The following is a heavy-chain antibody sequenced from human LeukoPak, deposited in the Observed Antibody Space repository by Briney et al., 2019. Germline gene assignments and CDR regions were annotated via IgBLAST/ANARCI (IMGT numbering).Heavy chain of an antibody. CDR2: VYYTGNL. D-gene: IGHD6-13*01. V-gene: IGHV4-59*01. CDR1: GGSIGKYH. CDR3: ARGSAPGTGPPSLDS. J-gene: IGHJ4*02. Sequence: PSETLSLTCSVSGGSIGKYHWTWIRRPPGKRLEWIGYVYYTGNLNYNPSLDHRVSLSIDTSKNQFSLSLSSVTAADTAVYYCARGSAPGTGPPSLDSWGQGILVTVSS.